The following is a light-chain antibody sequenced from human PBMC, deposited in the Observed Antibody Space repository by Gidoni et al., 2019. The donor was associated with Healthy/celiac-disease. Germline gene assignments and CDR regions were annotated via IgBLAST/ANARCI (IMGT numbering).Light chain of an antibody. CDR2: KAS. J-gene: IGKJ1*01. CDR3: QQYNSYST. CDR1: QSISSW. V-gene: IGKV1-5*03. Sequence: EIPITQSPSPLSASVGDRVTITCRASQSISSWLAWYQQKPGKAPKLLIYKASSLESGVPSRFSGSGSGTEFTLTISSLQPDDFATYYCQQYNSYSTFGQGTKVEIK.